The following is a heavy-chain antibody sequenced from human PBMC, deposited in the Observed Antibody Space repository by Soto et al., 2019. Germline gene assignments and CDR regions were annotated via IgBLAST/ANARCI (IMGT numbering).Heavy chain of an antibody. CDR2: IGSDGVTT. D-gene: IGHD6-6*01. J-gene: IGHJ4*02. CDR1: EFTFSSYS. V-gene: IGHV3-23*01. Sequence: GGSLRLSCAASEFTFSSYSMSWVRQAPGKGLEWVSVIGSDGVTTYYADSVRGRFTTSRDNSKNTLYLQMSSLRAEDTAVYYCAKDPHSNSPGIGHWGQGTLVTVSS. CDR3: AKDPHSNSPGIGH.